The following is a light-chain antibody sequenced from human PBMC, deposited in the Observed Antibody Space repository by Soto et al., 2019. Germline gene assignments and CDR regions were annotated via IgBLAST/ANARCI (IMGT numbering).Light chain of an antibody. Sequence: DIQMTQSPSSLSASVGDRVTITCQASQDISNYLNWYQQKPGKAPKLLIFDASNVETGVPARFSGSGSGTPFTFTTHILKAEDIATYYCQQYEGLPLTFGGGTKIEI. CDR2: DAS. V-gene: IGKV1-33*01. J-gene: IGKJ4*01. CDR1: QDISNY. CDR3: QQYEGLPLT.